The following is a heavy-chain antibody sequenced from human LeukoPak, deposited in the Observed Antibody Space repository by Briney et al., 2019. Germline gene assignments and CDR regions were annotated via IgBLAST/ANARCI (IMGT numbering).Heavy chain of an antibody. CDR3: ARDEKTYYDFWSGNIPGAFDI. CDR2: IYYSGST. CDR1: GGSISSGDYY. J-gene: IGHJ3*02. D-gene: IGHD3-3*01. V-gene: IGHV4-30-4*08. Sequence: PSQTLSLTCTVSGGSISSGDYYWSWIRQPPGKGLEWIGYIYYSGSTYYNPSLKSRVTISVDTSKNQFSLELSSVTAADTAVYYCARDEKTYYDFWSGNIPGAFDIWGQGTMVTVSS.